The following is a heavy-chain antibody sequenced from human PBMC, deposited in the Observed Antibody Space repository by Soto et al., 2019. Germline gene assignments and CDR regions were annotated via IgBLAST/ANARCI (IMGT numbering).Heavy chain of an antibody. CDR3: ANPPRY. V-gene: IGHV1-69*02. CDR2: IIPISGIA. Sequence: QVQLVQSGAEVKKPGSSVKVSCKASGGTFSSYTISWVRQAPGQGLEWMGRIIPISGIANHAQKFQGRVTITAATSPGPAYMALSSLRSEYTAVYYCANPPRYWGQGTLVTVSS. CDR1: GGTFSSYT. J-gene: IGHJ4*02.